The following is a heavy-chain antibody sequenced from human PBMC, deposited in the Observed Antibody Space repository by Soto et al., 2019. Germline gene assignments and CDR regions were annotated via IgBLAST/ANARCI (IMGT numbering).Heavy chain of an antibody. CDR1: GFTFSNYG. CDR2: ISYGGTNK. V-gene: IGHV3-30*18. D-gene: IGHD3-10*01. Sequence: QVQLVESGGGVVQPGRSLRLSCAASGFTFSNYGMHWVRQAPSKGLEWVAVISYGGTNKDYADSVKGRFTVSRDNSKNTLYLQMNSLRVEDTAVYYCAKSNRGSPPVWGQGTTVTVSS. J-gene: IGHJ6*02. CDR3: AKSNRGSPPV.